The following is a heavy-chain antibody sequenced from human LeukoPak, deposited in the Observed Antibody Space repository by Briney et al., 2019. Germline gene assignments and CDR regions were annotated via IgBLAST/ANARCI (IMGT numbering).Heavy chain of an antibody. CDR1: GYTFTSYG. CDR3: ARDGNSGYDYYYYYGMDV. D-gene: IGHD5-12*01. V-gene: IGHV1-18*04. J-gene: IGHJ6*04. CDR2: ISAYNGNT. Sequence: ASVKVSCKAPGYTFTSYGISWVRQAPGQGLEWMGWISAYNGNTNYAQKLQGRVTMTTDTSTSTAYMELRSLRSDDTAVYYCARDGNSGYDYYYYYGMDVWGKGTTVTVSS.